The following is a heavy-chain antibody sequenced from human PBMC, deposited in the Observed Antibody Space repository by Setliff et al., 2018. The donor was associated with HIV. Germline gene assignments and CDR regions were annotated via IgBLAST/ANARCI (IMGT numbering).Heavy chain of an antibody. J-gene: IGHJ6*03. V-gene: IGHV3-23*01. CDR2: ISGSAGST. Sequence: GESLKISCAVSGFTFSSYAMSWVRQAPGKGLEWVSAISGSAGSTYYADSVKGRFTISGDNSKNTLYLQMNSLRAEDTAVYYCAKPYRGSVVRDQGYMDVWGKGTTITVSS. CDR1: GFTFSSYA. D-gene: IGHD3-10*01. CDR3: AKPYRGSVVRDQGYMDV.